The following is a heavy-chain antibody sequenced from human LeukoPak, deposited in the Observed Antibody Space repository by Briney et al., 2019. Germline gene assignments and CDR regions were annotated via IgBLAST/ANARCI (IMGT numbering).Heavy chain of an antibody. CDR3: ARVPTSYYYYMDV. V-gene: IGHV3-66*01. CDR1: GFRFSSYS. CDR2: IYSGDTT. Sequence: GVSLRLSGAASGFRFSSYSMNWVRQAPGKGLEWVSVIYSGDTTYYADSVKGRFTISRDNSKNTLYLQMNSLRAEDTAVFYCARVPTSYYYYMDVWGKGTTVIISS. J-gene: IGHJ6*03.